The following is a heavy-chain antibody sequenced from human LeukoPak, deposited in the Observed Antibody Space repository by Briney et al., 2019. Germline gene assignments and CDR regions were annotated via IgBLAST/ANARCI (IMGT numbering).Heavy chain of an antibody. V-gene: IGHV1-2*04. CDR1: GYTFTGYY. CDR2: INPNSGGT. CDR3: ARGGITGTTRGPTRLNDAFDI. Sequence: ASVKVSCKASGYTFTGYYMHWVRQAPGQGLEWMGWINPNSGGTNYAQRFQGWVTMTRDTSISTAYMELSRLRSDDTAVYYCARGGITGTTRGPTRLNDAFDIWGQGTMVTVSS. D-gene: IGHD1-20*01. J-gene: IGHJ3*02.